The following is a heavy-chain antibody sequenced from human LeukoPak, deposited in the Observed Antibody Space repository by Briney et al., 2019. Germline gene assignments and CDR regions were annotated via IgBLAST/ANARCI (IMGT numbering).Heavy chain of an antibody. CDR2: IYSGGST. D-gene: IGHD6-13*01. CDR3: ARGDRIAAAGIFDY. CDR1: GFTVSSNY. Sequence: GGSLRLSCAASGFTVSSNYMSWVRQAPGKGLEWVSVIYSGGSTYYADSVKGRFTISRDNSKNTLYLQMNSLRAEDTAVYYCARGDRIAAAGIFDYWGQGTLVTVSS. J-gene: IGHJ4*02. V-gene: IGHV3-66*01.